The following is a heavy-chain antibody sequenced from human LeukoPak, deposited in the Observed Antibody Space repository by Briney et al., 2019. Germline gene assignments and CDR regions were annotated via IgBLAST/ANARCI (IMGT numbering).Heavy chain of an antibody. CDR3: APQLWDHPGP. V-gene: IGHV4-39*07. CDR1: GGSISSNSYY. D-gene: IGHD3-16*01. J-gene: IGHJ5*02. CDR2: IYYSGST. Sequence: PSETLSLTCTVSGGSISSNSYYWGWIRQPPGKGLEWIGSIYYSGSTYYNPSLNIRVTISVDTSKNQFSLKLTSVTAADTAVYYCAPQLWDHPGPWGQGTLVIVSS.